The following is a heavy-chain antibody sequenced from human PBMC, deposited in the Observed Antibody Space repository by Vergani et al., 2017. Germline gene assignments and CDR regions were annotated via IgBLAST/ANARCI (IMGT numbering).Heavy chain of an antibody. Sequence: QVQLVQSGAEVKKPGASVKVSCKASGYTFTGYYMHWVRQAPGQGLEWMGWINPNSGGTNYAQKFQGRVTMTRDTSISTAYMELSRLRSDDTAVYYCARGIGSVWNAPAPDYWGQGTLVTVSS. CDR2: INPNSGGT. V-gene: IGHV1-2*02. CDR1: GYTFTGYY. D-gene: IGHD6-19*01. CDR3: ARGIGSVWNAPAPDY. J-gene: IGHJ4*02.